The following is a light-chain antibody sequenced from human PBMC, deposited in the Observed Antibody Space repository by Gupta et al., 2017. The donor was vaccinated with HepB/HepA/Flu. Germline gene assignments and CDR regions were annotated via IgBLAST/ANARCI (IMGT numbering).Light chain of an antibody. Sequence: DIQMTQSPSSLSASVGDRVTITCRASQSITTYLNWYQQRPGGAPKIIIYGASRLGSGVPSRLSGSGSGTHFTLAISSLQPEDFATYYCQQGYAVPLTFGGGTKVEGK. CDR1: QSITTY. CDR2: GAS. V-gene: IGKV1-39*01. J-gene: IGKJ4*01. CDR3: QQGYAVPLT.